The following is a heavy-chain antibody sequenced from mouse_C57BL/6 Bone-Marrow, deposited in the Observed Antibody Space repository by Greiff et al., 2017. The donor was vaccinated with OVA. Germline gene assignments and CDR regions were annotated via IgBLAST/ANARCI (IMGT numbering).Heavy chain of an antibody. CDR3: AGGGVSSRYFDV. CDR2: IDPSDSYT. V-gene: IGHV1-69*01. D-gene: IGHD1-1*01. CDR1: GYTFTSYW. Sequence: QVQLQQPGAELVMPGASVKLSCKASGYTFTSYWMHWVKQRPGQGLEWIGEIDPSDSYTNYNQKFKGKSTLTVDKSSSTAYMQLSSLTSEDSAVDYCAGGGVSSRYFDVWGTGTTVTVSS. J-gene: IGHJ1*03.